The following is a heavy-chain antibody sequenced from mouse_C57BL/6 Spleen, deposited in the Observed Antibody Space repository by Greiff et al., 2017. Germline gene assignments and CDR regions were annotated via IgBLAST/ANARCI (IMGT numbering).Heavy chain of an antibody. V-gene: IGHV5-4*03. CDR1: GFTFSSYA. D-gene: IGHD1-1*01. CDR3: ARGGLGGSSSLAMDY. J-gene: IGHJ4*01. Sequence: EVMLVESGGGLVKPGGSLKLSCAASGFTFSSYAMSWVRQTPEKRLEWVATISDGGSYTYYPDNVKGRFTISRDNAKNNLYLQMSHLKSEDTAMYYCARGGLGGSSSLAMDYWGQGTSVTVSS. CDR2: ISDGGSYT.